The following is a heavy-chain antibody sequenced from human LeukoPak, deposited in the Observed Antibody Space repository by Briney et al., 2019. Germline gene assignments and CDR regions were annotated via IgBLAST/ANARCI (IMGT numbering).Heavy chain of an antibody. V-gene: IGHV3-23*01. J-gene: IGHJ5*02. Sequence: PGGSRRLSCAASGLTFRSHGMSWVRQAPGKGLEWVSHISGSGLSTYYADSVKGRFTISRDNSKNTLYLQMNSLRAEDTAVYFCAKDYDILARGFYNWFDPWGQGTLVTVSS. CDR1: GLTFRSHG. D-gene: IGHD3-9*01. CDR2: ISGSGLST. CDR3: AKDYDILARGFYNWFDP.